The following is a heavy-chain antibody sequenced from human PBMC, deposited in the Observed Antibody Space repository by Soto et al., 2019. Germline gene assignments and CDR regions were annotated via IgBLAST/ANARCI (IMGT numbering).Heavy chain of an antibody. CDR1: GFTFSNYA. V-gene: IGHV3-23*01. CDR2: VIGSGVNV. Sequence: GGSLRLSCTASGFTFSNYAINWVRLAPGKRLEWVSSVIGSGVNVFYADSVKGRFTISRDNSKNTVYLEMNSLRADDTAEYFCAKGSAFECKGAICYPFDHWRRGTLVTVSS. CDR3: AKGSAFECKGAICYPFDH. J-gene: IGHJ4*02. D-gene: IGHD3-10*01.